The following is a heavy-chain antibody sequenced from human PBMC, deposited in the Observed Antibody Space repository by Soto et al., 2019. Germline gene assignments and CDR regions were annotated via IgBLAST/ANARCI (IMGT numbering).Heavy chain of an antibody. CDR2: IIPIFGTA. D-gene: IGHD5-12*01. CDR3: ARAGYSGYDSGYYYGMDV. CDR1: GGTFSSYA. J-gene: IGHJ6*02. V-gene: IGHV1-69*12. Sequence: QVELVQSGAEVKKPGSSVKVSCKASGGTFSSYASSWVRQAPGQGLEWMGGIIPIFGTANYAQKFQGRVTITADESTSTAYMELSSLRSEDTAVYYCARAGYSGYDSGYYYGMDVWGQGTTVTVSS.